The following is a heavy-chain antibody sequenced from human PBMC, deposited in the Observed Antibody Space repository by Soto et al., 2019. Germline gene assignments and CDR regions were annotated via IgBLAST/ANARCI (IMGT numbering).Heavy chain of an antibody. CDR2: IYYSGST. CDR3: ARADYRMAFDI. V-gene: IGHV4-39*01. CDR1: GGSISSSSYY. Sequence: QLQLQESGPGLVKPSETLSLTCTVSGGSISSSSYYWGWIRQPPGKGLEWIGGIYYSGSTYYNPSLKSRVTISVDTSKNQFSLKLSSVTAADTAVYYCARADYRMAFDIWGQGTMVTVSS. J-gene: IGHJ3*02. D-gene: IGHD3-10*01.